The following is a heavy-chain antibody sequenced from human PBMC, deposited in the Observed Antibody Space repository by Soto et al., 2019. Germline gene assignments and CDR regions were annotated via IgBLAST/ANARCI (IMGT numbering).Heavy chain of an antibody. CDR3: AHCRGGVASF. D-gene: IGHD3-16*01. CDR1: GFSLSTRDVG. Sequence: QITLNESGPTLVKPTQTLTLTCTFSGFSLSTRDVGVGWIRQPPGKALEWLGVIYWDDDKSYSPSLKSRLTITKDTSKIQVVLSMPKMDPGDTVRYSCAHCRGGVASFWGQGTLVTVSS. CDR2: IYWDDDK. J-gene: IGHJ4*02. V-gene: IGHV2-5*02.